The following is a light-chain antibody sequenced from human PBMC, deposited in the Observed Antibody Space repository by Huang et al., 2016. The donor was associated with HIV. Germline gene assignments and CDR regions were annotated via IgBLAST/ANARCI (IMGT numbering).Light chain of an antibody. CDR1: QSIISN. CDR2: GAS. CDR3: QQYDDWPPYT. J-gene: IGKJ2*01. V-gene: IGKV3-15*01. Sequence: EIVMTQSPATLSVSPGERATLSCSASQSIISNLAWYQQKHRQVPSLLIDGASTRATGIPARFSGSGSGTEFTLTISSLQSEDFAVYYCQQYDDWPPYTFGQGTKLEIK.